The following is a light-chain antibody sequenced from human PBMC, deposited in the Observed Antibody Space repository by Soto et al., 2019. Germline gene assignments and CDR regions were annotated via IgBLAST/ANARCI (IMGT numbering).Light chain of an antibody. CDR2: AVS. V-gene: IGLV2-14*01. CDR3: SSFTVSTFGV. J-gene: IGLJ1*01. CDR1: GSDIGTYNY. Sequence: QSVLTQPASVSGSPGQSITIYCIGSGSDIGTYNYVSWYQQHPGKAPKLLIYAVSNRPSGVSSRFSGSKSGITASLTISGLQAEDEADYYCSSFTVSTFGVFGTGTKLTVL.